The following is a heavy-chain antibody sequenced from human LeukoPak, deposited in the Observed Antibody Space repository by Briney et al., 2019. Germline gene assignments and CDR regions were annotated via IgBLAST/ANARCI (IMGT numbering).Heavy chain of an antibody. J-gene: IGHJ4*02. CDR3: ALRGLLWFGELPSSDY. CDR2: IRYDGSNK. Sequence: GGSLRLSCAASGFTFSSYGMHWVRQAPGKGLEWVAFIRYDGSNKYYADSVKGRFTISRDNSKNTLYLQMNSLRAEDTAVYYCALRGLLWFGELPSSDYWGQGTLVTVSS. D-gene: IGHD3-10*01. CDR1: GFTFSSYG. V-gene: IGHV3-30*02.